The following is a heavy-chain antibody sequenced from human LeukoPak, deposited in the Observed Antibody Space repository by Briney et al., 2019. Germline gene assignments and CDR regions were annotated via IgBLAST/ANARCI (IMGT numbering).Heavy chain of an antibody. CDR1: GYTFTGYY. CDR2: INPNSGGT. CDR3: ARGSHLWFGDPTLVYYFDY. D-gene: IGHD3-10*01. Sequence: ASVKVSCKASGYTFTGYYMHWVRQAPGQGLEWMGWINPNSGGTNYAQKFQGRVTMTRDTSISTAYMELGRLRSDDTAVYYCARGSHLWFGDPTLVYYFDYWGQGTLVTVSS. V-gene: IGHV1-2*02. J-gene: IGHJ4*02.